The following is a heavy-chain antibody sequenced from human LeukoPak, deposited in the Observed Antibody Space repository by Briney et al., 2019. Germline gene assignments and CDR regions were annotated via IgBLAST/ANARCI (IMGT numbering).Heavy chain of an antibody. J-gene: IGHJ4*02. CDR2: IWSDGSNK. Sequence: VGSLRLSCAASGFTFSSYGMHWVRQAPGKGLEWVAVIWSDGSNKYYADSVKGRFTISRDNSKNTLYLQMNSLRAEDTAVYYCAKDYYDSSGSNWGRGTLVTVSS. CDR1: GFTFSSYG. V-gene: IGHV3-33*06. D-gene: IGHD3-22*01. CDR3: AKDYYDSSGSN.